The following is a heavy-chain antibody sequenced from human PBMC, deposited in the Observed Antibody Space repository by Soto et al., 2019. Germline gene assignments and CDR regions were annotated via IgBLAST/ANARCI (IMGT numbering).Heavy chain of an antibody. D-gene: IGHD6-6*01. CDR2: IKQDGSEK. CDR3: ARDVSIAARPGGDYYRMAV. V-gene: IGHV3-7*01. CDR1: GFTFSSYW. Sequence: PVGYLRLSCAASGFTFSSYWMSWVRQAPGKGLEWVANIKQDGSEKYYVDSVKGRFTISRDNAKNSLYLQMNSLRAEDTAVYYCARDVSIAARPGGDYYRMAVWGQGNTVTVSS. J-gene: IGHJ6*02.